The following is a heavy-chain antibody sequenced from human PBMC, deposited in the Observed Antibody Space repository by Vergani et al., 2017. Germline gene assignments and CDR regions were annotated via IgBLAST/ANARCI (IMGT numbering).Heavy chain of an antibody. CDR1: GFTFSSSS. CDR3: ACYRYYRGSGSHPYFYSDGLYF. J-gene: IGHJ6*02. D-gene: IGHD3-10*01. Sequence: EVQLVESGGGLVKPGGSLRLSCAASGFTFSSSSMNWVRQAPGKGLEWVSSISSSSSYIYYSDSLKGRFTISRDNAKSSLYLQMNSLRAEDTGVYYCACYRYYRGSGSHPYFYSDGLYFLVQGTAVTVSS. CDR2: ISSSSSYI. V-gene: IGHV3-21*01.